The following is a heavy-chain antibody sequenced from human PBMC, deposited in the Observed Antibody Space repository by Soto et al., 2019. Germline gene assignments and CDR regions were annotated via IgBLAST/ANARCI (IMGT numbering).Heavy chain of an antibody. Sequence: GESLKISCKGSGYSFTSYWICWLRQMPGKGLEWMGIIYPGDSDTRYSPSFQGQVTISADKSISTAYLQWSSLKASDTAMYYCASLVAHTDDAFDIWGQGTMVTVSS. CDR2: IYPGDSDT. D-gene: IGHD5-12*01. CDR1: GYSFTSYW. CDR3: ASLVAHTDDAFDI. J-gene: IGHJ3*02. V-gene: IGHV5-51*01.